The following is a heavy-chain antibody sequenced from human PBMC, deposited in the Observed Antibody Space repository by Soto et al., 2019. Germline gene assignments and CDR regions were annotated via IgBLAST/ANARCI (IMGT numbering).Heavy chain of an antibody. D-gene: IGHD2-21*02. CDR1: GFSLSTSGVG. J-gene: IGHJ6*02. Sequence: QITLKESGPTLVKPTQTLTLTCTFSGFSLSTSGVGVGWIRQPPGKALEWLVLIYWDNDKRYSPSLQSRLTITKDPSKNQVVLTMSNMDPVDTATYYCVHSRCGGDCRRSYPSHYYYGTDVWGQGTTVTVSS. CDR3: VHSRCGGDCRRSYPSHYYYGTDV. V-gene: IGHV2-5*02. CDR2: IYWDNDK.